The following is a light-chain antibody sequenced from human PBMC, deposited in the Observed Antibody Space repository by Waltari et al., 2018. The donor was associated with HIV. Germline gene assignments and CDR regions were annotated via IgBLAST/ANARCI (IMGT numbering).Light chain of an antibody. CDR1: TSNIRAGHA. Sequence: QSVLTPPPPVSGAPGPRVTIFCPRSTSNIRAGHAVHWYQILPGNAPKVLIFNNIDRPAGVPARFSGSRSGTSASLAINELRAEDEADYYCHSHAGNLGVFGGGTKVTVL. J-gene: IGLJ3*02. CDR3: HSHAGNLGV. V-gene: IGLV1-40*01. CDR2: NNI.